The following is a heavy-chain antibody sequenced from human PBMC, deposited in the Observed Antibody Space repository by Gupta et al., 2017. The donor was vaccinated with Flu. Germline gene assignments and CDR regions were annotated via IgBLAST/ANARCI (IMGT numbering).Heavy chain of an antibody. CDR3: AKGITMIVVVTLDY. V-gene: IGHV3-23*01. CDR1: GFTFSSYA. J-gene: IGHJ4*02. Sequence: EVQLLESGGGLVQPGGSLRLSCAASGFTFSSYAMSWVRQAPGKGLEWVSAIRGSGGSTYYADSVKGRFTISRDNSKNTLYLQMNSLRAEDTAVYYCAKGITMIVVVTLDYWGQGTLVTVSS. CDR2: IRGSGGST. D-gene: IGHD3-22*01.